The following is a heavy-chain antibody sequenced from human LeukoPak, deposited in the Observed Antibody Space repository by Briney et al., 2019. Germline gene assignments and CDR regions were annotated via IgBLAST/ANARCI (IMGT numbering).Heavy chain of an antibody. V-gene: IGHV4-31*03. CDR2: IYYSGST. CDR1: GGSISSGGYY. D-gene: IGHD1-26*01. J-gene: IGHJ5*02. CDR3: ARGGSGRKVGATRAFWFDP. Sequence: SETLSLTCTVSGGSISSGGYYWSWIRQHPGKGLEWIGYIYYSGSTNYNPSLKSRVTISVDTSKNQFSLKLSSVTAADTAVYYCARGGSGRKVGATRAFWFDPWGQGTLVTVSS.